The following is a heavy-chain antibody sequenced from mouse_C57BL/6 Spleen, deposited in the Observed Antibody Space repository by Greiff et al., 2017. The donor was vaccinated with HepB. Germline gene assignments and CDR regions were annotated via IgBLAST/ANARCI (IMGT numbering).Heavy chain of an antibody. CDR1: GFNIKDDY. J-gene: IGHJ4*01. V-gene: IGHV14-4*01. Sequence: VQLKQSGAELVRPGASVKLSCTASGFNIKDDYMHWVKQRPEQGLEWIGWIDPENGDTEYASKFQGKATITADTYSNTAYLQLSSLTSEDTAVYYCTRSQAHLNDAIDDWGQGTSVTVSS. CDR3: TRSQAHLNDAIDD. D-gene: IGHD3-2*02. CDR2: IDPENGDT.